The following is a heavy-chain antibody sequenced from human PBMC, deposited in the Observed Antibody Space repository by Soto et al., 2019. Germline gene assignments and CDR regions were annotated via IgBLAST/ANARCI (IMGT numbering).Heavy chain of an antibody. Sequence: QVQLVQSGAEVTKPGASVKVSCKASGYTFTSYYMHWVRQAHGQGLEWMGIINPSGGSTSYAQKFRGRVSMTRETSPSTVYMELSSLRSEETAVYYCARVVRWERERGAADYWGQGTLVTVSS. CDR2: INPSGGST. CDR3: ARVVRWERERGAADY. V-gene: IGHV1-46*01. CDR1: GYTFTSYY. D-gene: IGHD1-26*01. J-gene: IGHJ4*02.